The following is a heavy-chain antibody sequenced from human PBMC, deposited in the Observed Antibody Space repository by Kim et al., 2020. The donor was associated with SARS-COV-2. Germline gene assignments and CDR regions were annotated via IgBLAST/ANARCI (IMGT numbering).Heavy chain of an antibody. V-gene: IGHV3-21*01. CDR1: GFTFSSYS. J-gene: IGHJ4*02. CDR3: ARAEVKQLASFDY. D-gene: IGHD6-6*01. Sequence: GGSLRLSCAASGFTFSSYSMNWVRQAPGKGLEWVSSISSSSSYIYYADSVKGRFTISRDNAKNSLYLQMNSLRAEDTAVYYCARAEVKQLASFDYWGQGTLVTVSS. CDR2: ISSSSSYI.